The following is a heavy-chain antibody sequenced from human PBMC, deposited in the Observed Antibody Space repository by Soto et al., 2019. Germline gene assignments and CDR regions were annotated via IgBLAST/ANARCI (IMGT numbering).Heavy chain of an antibody. Sequence: EVQLVQSGEEVKKPGESLKISCKGSGYSFTSYWIGWVRQMPGKGLEWMGIIYPGDSDTRYSPSFQGQVTIAADKSISNAYLQWSSLKASDTAMYYCARWRNYDILTGYYDYWGQGTLVTVSS. J-gene: IGHJ4*02. CDR2: IYPGDSDT. CDR3: ARWRNYDILTGYYDY. D-gene: IGHD3-9*01. V-gene: IGHV5-51*01. CDR1: GYSFTSYW.